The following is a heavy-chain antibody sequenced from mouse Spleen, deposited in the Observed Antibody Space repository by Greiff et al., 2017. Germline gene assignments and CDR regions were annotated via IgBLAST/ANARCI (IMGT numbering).Heavy chain of an antibody. CDR2: ISSGGGNT. CDR1: GFTFSSYA. J-gene: IGHJ1*01. D-gene: IGHD4-1*01. Sequence: EVKLVESGGGLVKLGGSLKLSCAASGFTFSSYAMSWVRQTPEKRLEWVATISSGGGNTYYPDSVKGRITISRDNAKNTLYLQMSSLKSEDTAMYYCARQGTGWYFDVWGAGTTVTVSS. CDR3: ARQGTGWYFDV. V-gene: IGHV5-9*04.